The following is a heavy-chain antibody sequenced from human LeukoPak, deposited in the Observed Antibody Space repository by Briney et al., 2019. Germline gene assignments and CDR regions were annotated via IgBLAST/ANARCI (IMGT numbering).Heavy chain of an antibody. CDR1: GYTFTWYY. CDR3: ARDSYDDYYFDY. V-gene: IGHV1-46*01. D-gene: IGHD4-17*01. CDR2: INPSSGGT. Sequence: ASVKVSCTASGYTFTWYYMNWVRQAPGQGLEWMGVINPSSGGTTYAQKFQGRVTMTRDTSTSTVYMDLSSLRSEDTAVYYCARDSYDDYYFDYWGQGTLVTVSS. J-gene: IGHJ4*02.